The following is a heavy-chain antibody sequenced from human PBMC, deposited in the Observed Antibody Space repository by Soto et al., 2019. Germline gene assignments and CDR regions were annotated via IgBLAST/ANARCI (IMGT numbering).Heavy chain of an antibody. CDR2: IYYSGST. CDR1: GGSISSGGYY. D-gene: IGHD2-15*01. V-gene: IGHV4-31*03. CDR3: ARGALGYHGLADYYYYYMDV. J-gene: IGHJ6*03. Sequence: QVQLQESGPGLVKPSQTLSLTCTVSGGSISSGGYYWSWIRQHPGKGLEWIGYIYYSGSTYYNPSLKSRVTISVDTSKNQFSLKLSSVTAADTAVYYCARGALGYHGLADYYYYYMDVWGKGTTVTVSS.